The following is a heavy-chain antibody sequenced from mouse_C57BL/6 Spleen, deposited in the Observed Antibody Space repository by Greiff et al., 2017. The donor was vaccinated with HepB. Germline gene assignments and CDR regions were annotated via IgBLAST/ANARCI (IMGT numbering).Heavy chain of an antibody. CDR3: ARGDMRSSPAWFAY. D-gene: IGHD1-1*01. J-gene: IGHJ3*01. CDR1: GYTFTSYW. V-gene: IGHV1-64*01. CDR2: IHPNSGST. Sequence: LVESGAELVKPGASVKLSCKASGYTFTSYWMHWVKQRPGQGLEWIGMIHPNSGSTNYNEKFKSKATLTVDKSSSTAYMQLSSLTSEDSAVYYCARGDMRSSPAWFAYWGQGTLVTVSA.